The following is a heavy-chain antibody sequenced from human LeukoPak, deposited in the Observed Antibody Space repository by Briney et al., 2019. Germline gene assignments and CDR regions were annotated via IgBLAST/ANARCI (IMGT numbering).Heavy chain of an antibody. V-gene: IGHV4-4*07. CDR1: GVSISSYY. CDR2: IYTSGST. D-gene: IGHD3-3*01. Sequence: PSETLSLTCTVSGVSISSYYWRWVRQPAGKGLEWIGRIYTSGSTSYNLSLKSRLTISVDTSKNQFSLKLSSVTAADTAVYYCARWYDFWFYFDCWGQGTLVTASS. J-gene: IGHJ4*02. CDR3: ARWYDFWFYFDC.